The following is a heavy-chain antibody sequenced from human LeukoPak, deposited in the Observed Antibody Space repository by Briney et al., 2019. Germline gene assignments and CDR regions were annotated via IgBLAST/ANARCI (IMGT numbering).Heavy chain of an antibody. CDR3: AKVLPGPFHY. J-gene: IGHJ4*02. V-gene: IGHV3-30*02. CDR2: TQHDGDDK. D-gene: IGHD1-1*01. Sequence: EWVAFTQHDGDDKYYADSVKGRFTISRDNSKNTLYLQMNSLRAEDTAVYYCAKVLPGPFHYWGQGTLVTVSS.